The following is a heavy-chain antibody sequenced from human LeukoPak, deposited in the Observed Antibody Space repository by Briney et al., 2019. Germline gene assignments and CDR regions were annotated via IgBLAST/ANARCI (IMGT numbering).Heavy chain of an antibody. CDR3: ARGGDDSSTPYPFYYYYYMDV. J-gene: IGHJ6*03. CDR2: ISSSGSTI. Sequence: PGGSLRLSCAASGFSFSSYAMSWVRQAPGKGLEWVSYISSSGSTIYYADSVKGRFTISRDNAKNSLYLQMNSLRAEDTAVYYCARGGDDSSTPYPFYYYYYMDVWGKGTTVTISS. D-gene: IGHD3-22*01. CDR1: GFSFSSYA. V-gene: IGHV3-48*04.